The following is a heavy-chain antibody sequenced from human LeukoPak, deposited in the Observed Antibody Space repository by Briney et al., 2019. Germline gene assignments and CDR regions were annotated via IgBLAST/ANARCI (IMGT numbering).Heavy chain of an antibody. CDR3: ARDSRYQLLYYYYYGMDV. V-gene: IGHV4-31*03. D-gene: IGHD2-2*01. CDR1: GGSISSGGYY. Sequence: SETLSLTCTASGGSISSGGYYWNWIRQHPGKGLKWIGNIYYSGSTYYSGSTYYNPSLKSRVTISVDTSKNQFSLKLSPVTAADTAMYYCARDSRYQLLYYYYYGMDVWGQGTTVTVSS. J-gene: IGHJ6*02. CDR2: IYYSGSTYYSGST.